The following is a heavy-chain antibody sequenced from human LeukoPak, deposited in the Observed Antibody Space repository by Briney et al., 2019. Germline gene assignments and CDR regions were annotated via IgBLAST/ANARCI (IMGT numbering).Heavy chain of an antibody. CDR3: ARSRQASGLFSS. D-gene: IGHD3-10*01. J-gene: IGHJ5*02. CDR2: IYDRGPA. CDR1: GYAIISGGFS. V-gene: IGHV4-30-2*01. Sequence: SETLSLTCTVSGYAIISGGFSWNWIRQPSGKGLEWIGCIYDRGPAHYNPSLKSRFTISVDRPKNQFFLNVTSLTAADTAVYYCARSRQASGLFSSWGQGTLVTVSS.